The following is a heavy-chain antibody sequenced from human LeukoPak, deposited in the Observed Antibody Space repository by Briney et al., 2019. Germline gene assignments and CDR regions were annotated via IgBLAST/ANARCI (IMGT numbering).Heavy chain of an antibody. D-gene: IGHD6-19*01. V-gene: IGHV3-11*06. CDR1: RFTFSDYY. CDR2: ISSSSSYT. J-gene: IGHJ4*02. Sequence: GGSLRLSCAASRFTFSDYYMSWIREAPGTGLEWVSYISSSSSYTNYADSVKGRFTISRDNAKNSLYLQMNSLRAEDTAIYYCACGGIVVAGTLGYWGQGILVTVSS. CDR3: ACGGIVVAGTLGY.